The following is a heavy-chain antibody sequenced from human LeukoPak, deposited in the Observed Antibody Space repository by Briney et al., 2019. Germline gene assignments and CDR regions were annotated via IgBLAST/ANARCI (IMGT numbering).Heavy chain of an antibody. CDR1: GFTFSNYW. J-gene: IGHJ6*03. CDR2: INSDGSST. V-gene: IGHV3-74*01. CDR3: ARVSSGSYFGYYYYYMDV. D-gene: IGHD1-26*01. Sequence: GGSLRLSCAASGFTFSNYWMHWVRQAPGKGLVWVSRINSDGSSTSYADSVKGRFTISRDNAKNTLYLKMNSLRAEDTAVYYCARVSSGSYFGYYYYYMDVWGKGTTVTVSS.